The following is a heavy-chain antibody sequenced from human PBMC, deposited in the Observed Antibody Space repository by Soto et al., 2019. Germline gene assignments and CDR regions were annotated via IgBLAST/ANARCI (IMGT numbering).Heavy chain of an antibody. CDR1: GFTVSSTF. CDR2: IYSGGST. Sequence: EVQVVESGGGLIQPGGSLRLSCAASGFTVSSTFMNWVRQAPGKGLEWVSLIYSGGSTYYTDPVKGAGTFYADSVKGRFTNSRHNSKNTVYLQMNSLRAEDTAVYYGVRGVRYSGSLEAFDMWGKGTMVTVYS. V-gene: IGHV3-53*01. J-gene: IGHJ3*02. CDR3: VRGVRYSGSLEAFDM. D-gene: IGHD1-26*01.